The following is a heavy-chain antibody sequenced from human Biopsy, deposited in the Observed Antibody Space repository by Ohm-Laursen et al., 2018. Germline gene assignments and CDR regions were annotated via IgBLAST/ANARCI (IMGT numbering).Heavy chain of an antibody. D-gene: IGHD3-3*01. Sequence: ASVKVSCNASGYTFSMYAVIWVRQAPGQGLEWMGWSSAYNGKTNYAQKFQGRLTMTTDTSTSTAYMELRSLRSDDTAVYYCARDRPSVSTYGVDWGQGTLVTVSS. V-gene: IGHV1-18*01. CDR3: ARDRPSVSTYGVD. CDR2: SSAYNGKT. CDR1: GYTFSMYA. J-gene: IGHJ4*02.